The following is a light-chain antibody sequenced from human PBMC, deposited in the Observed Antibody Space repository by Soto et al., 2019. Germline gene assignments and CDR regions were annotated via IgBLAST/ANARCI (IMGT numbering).Light chain of an antibody. Sequence: QSVLTQPASVSGSPGQSITISCTGTSSDVGDYNCVSWYQQHPGKAPKLMIYDVSNRPSGVSNRFSGSKSGNTASLTISGLQAEDETDYYCSSCSSSSFMVFGGGTKLTVL. V-gene: IGLV2-14*01. CDR2: DVS. CDR1: SSDVGDYNC. J-gene: IGLJ2*01. CDR3: SSCSSSSFMV.